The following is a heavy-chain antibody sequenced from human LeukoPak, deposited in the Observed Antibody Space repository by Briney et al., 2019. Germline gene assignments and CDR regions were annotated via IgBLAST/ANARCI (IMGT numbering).Heavy chain of an antibody. D-gene: IGHD3-22*01. CDR3: ARLRVPGYYYDSSGYYHYYYYYYMDV. J-gene: IGHJ6*03. Sequence: ASVKVSCKASGYTFTSYGISWVRQAPGQGLEWMGWISAYNGNTNYAQKLQGRVTMTTDTSTSTAYMELRSLRSDDTAVYYCARLRVPGYYYDSSGYYHYYYYYYMDVWGKGTTVTVSS. CDR1: GYTFTSYG. V-gene: IGHV1-18*01. CDR2: ISAYNGNT.